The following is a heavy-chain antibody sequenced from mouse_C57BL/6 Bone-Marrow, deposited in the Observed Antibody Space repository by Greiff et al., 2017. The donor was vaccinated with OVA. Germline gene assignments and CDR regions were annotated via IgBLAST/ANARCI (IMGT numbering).Heavy chain of an antibody. Sequence: VQLQQPGAELVMPGASVKLSCKASGYTFTSYWMHWVKQRPGQGLEWIGELDPSDSYTNYNQKFKGKSTLTVDKSSSTAYMQLSSLTSEDSAVYYCAKLRRGGYWYFDVWGTGTTVTVSS. CDR3: AKLRRGGYWYFDV. J-gene: IGHJ1*03. CDR1: GYTFTSYW. V-gene: IGHV1-69*01. CDR2: LDPSDSYT. D-gene: IGHD2-4*01.